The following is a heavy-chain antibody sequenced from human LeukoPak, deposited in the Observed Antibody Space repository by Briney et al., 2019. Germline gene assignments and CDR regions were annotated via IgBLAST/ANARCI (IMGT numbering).Heavy chain of an antibody. CDR1: GGSISSGSYY. D-gene: IGHD3-9*01. J-gene: IGHJ4*02. Sequence: SETLSLTCTVSGGSISSGSYYWSWIRETGGKGLEWIGRIYSSGSTNYTPSLKSRVPISVDTSKIQFSLKLSSVTAADTAVFFFAQNQAYDILAWSQGTLVTVSS. CDR2: IYSSGST. CDR3: AQNQAYDILA. V-gene: IGHV4-61*02.